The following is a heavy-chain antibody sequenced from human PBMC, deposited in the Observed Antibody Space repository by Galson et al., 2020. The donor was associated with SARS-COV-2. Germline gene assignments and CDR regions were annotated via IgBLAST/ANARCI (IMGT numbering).Heavy chain of an antibody. CDR2: IKHDGGEK. D-gene: IGHD3-16*01. J-gene: IGHJ4*02. CDR1: GFTFSSYW. CDR3: ARGIMKMFGGLGY. Sequence: GGSLRLSCEASGFTFSSYWMSWVRQAPGKGLEWVANIKHDGGEKYYVDSVEGRFTISRDNAKNSVYLQMNSLRVEDTAVYFCARGIMKMFGGLGYWGQGTLVTVSS. V-gene: IGHV3-7*01.